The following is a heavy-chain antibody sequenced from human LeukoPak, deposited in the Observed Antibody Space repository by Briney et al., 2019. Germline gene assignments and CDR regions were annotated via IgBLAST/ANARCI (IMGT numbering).Heavy chain of an antibody. CDR1: GGSFSGYY. CDR3: AGSYYGSGSSSTLYP. Sequence: SETLSLTCAVYGGSFSGYYWSWIRQPPGKGLEWIGEINHSGSTNYNPSLKSRVTISVDTSKNQFSLKLNSVTAADTAVYYCAGSYYGSGSSSTLYPWGQGTLVAVSS. J-gene: IGHJ5*02. D-gene: IGHD3-10*01. V-gene: IGHV4-34*01. CDR2: INHSGST.